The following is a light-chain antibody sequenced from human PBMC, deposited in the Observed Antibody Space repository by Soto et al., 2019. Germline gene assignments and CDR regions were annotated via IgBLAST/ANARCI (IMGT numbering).Light chain of an antibody. J-gene: IGLJ2*01. CDR3: SSSTSTTTLL. V-gene: IGLV2-14*01. Sequence: QSALTQPASVSGSPGQSITISCTGTSSDVGVFNYVSWYQHHPGNAPKLIIYAASNRPPGVSNRFSGSKSGNTASLTISGLQAEHEAVYYCSSSTSTTTLLFGGGTKLTVL. CDR1: SSDVGVFNY. CDR2: AAS.